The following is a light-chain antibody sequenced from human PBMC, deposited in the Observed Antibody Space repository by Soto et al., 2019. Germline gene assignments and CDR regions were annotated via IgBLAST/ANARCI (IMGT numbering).Light chain of an antibody. J-gene: IGLJ1*01. CDR3: SSYTTISTYV. CDR2: DVS. Sequence: QSAPTQPASVSGSPGQSITISCTGTSSDVGGYNYVSWYQQHPGKAPKLMIYDVSNRPSGVSNRFSGSKSANTASLTISGLQAEDEADYYCSSYTTISTYVFGTGTKLTVL. V-gene: IGLV2-14*03. CDR1: SSDVGGYNY.